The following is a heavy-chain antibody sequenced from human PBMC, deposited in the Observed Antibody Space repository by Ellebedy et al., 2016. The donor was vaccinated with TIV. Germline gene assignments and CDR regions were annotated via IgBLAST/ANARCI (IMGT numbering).Heavy chain of an antibody. J-gene: IGHJ4*02. Sequence: SETLSLXCAVSGGSFSDYYWNWIRQPPGKGLEWIGEINPGGSTTYKPSLKSRVTISMDTSKNQVSLRLNSVTASDTAVYFCARGGHLTGPTLDVWGQGTLVTVSS. V-gene: IGHV4-34*01. CDR1: GGSFSDYY. CDR3: ARGGHLTGPTLDV. D-gene: IGHD1-20*01. CDR2: INPGGST.